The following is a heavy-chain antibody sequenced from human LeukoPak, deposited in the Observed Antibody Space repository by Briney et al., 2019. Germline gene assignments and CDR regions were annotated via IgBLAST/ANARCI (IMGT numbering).Heavy chain of an antibody. CDR2: MHYSGDS. Sequence: ASETLSLTCTVSGNSISSFFWSWIRQPPGKGLEWIGSMHYSGDSKYNPSLRSRVSLSIDTSKQQFSLRLSSATAADTAVYYCARDLELERNRWNYFESWGQGALVTVSS. CDR1: GNSISSFF. D-gene: IGHD1-1*01. CDR3: ARDLELERNRWNYFES. V-gene: IGHV4-59*01. J-gene: IGHJ4*02.